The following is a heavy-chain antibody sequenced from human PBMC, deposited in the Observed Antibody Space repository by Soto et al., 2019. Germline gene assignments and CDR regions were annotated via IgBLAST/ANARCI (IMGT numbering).Heavy chain of an antibody. D-gene: IGHD3-22*01. V-gene: IGHV3-23*01. CDR2: ISGGGST. Sequence: GGSLRLSCAASGFSFDVYAMSWVRQAPGKGLEWVSVISGGGSTYYSDSVKGRFTVSRDTSRNTLYLQMDSLRAEDTALYYCARDSSRKVVVVKGGVFDIWGQGTMVTVSS. J-gene: IGHJ3*02. CDR1: GFSFDVYA. CDR3: ARDSSRKVVVVKGGVFDI.